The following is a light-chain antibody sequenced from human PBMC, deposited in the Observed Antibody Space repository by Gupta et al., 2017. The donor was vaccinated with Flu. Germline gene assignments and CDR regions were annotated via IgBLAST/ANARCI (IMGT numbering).Light chain of an antibody. V-gene: IGLV1-51*01. J-gene: IGLJ3*02. CDR3: ATWDSDRTVGV. Sequence: VTTSCSGSTSNIGSNFVSWYQHLPGPAPNLLIYDNEKRPSEIADRFSGSKSGSSATLGITGLQTGDEADYYCATWDSDRTVGVFGGGTKLTVL. CDR1: TSNIGSNF. CDR2: DNE.